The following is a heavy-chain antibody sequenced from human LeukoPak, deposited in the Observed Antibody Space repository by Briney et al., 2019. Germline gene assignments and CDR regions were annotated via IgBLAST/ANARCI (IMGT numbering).Heavy chain of an antibody. CDR3: ARGGRSTYFDWSPDY. J-gene: IGHJ4*02. V-gene: IGHV3-7*01. CDR1: GVTFSSYR. D-gene: IGHD3-9*01. Sequence: PGGPLSLSCAASGVTFSSYRMSWVRQAPGKGLEWVANIKEDGTEKYYVDSVKGLFTISRDNARNSLYLQMNSLRAEETAVYYCARGGRSTYFDWSPDYWGQGTLVTVSS. CDR2: IKEDGTEK.